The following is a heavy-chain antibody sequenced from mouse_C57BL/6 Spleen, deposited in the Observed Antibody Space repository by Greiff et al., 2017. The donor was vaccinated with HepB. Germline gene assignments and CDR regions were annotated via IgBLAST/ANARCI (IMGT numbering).Heavy chain of an antibody. CDR3: AKMRYNEYGRAMDY. Sequence: EVMLVESGGGLVKPGGSLKLSCAASGFTFSDYGMHWVRQAPEKGLEWVAYISSGSSTIYYADKVKGRFTISRDNAKNTLSLQVTSLRSEDTAMDYCAKMRYNEYGRAMDYWGQGTSVTVSS. V-gene: IGHV5-17*01. D-gene: IGHD2-14*01. J-gene: IGHJ4*01. CDR1: GFTFSDYG. CDR2: ISSGSSTI.